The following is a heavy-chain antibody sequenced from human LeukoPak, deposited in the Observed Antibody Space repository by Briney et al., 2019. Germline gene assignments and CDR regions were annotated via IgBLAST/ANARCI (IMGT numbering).Heavy chain of an antibody. CDR2: IIPIFGTA. V-gene: IGHV1-69*13. J-gene: IGHJ4*02. CDR3: AREDTAMVIFDY. D-gene: IGHD5-18*01. Sequence: ASVKVSCKASGGTFSGYAISWVRQAPGQGLEWMGGIIPIFGTANYAQKFQGRVTITADESTSTAYMELSSLRSEDTAVYYCAREDTAMVIFDYWGQGTLVTVSS. CDR1: GGTFSGYA.